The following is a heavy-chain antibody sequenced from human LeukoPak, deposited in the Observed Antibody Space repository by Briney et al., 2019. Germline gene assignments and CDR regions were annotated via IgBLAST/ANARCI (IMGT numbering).Heavy chain of an antibody. CDR3: ARDHCSGGTCLGGH. D-gene: IGHD2-15*01. J-gene: IGHJ4*02. V-gene: IGHV1-69*04. CDR2: IIPIPDIA. CDR1: GGTYSMYT. Sequence: WVTVSRQSCGGTYSMYTFSWVRQAGGQGLAGVGRIIPIPDIANYPQKFQGRVTITADILTSTTYMELSSLRSDDTAVYYCARDHCSGGTCLGGHWGQGTLVTVSS.